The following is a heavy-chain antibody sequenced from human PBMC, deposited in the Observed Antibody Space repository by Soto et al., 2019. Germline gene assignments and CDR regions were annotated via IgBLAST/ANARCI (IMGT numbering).Heavy chain of an antibody. J-gene: IGHJ4*02. CDR2: IYHSGST. D-gene: IGHD5-12*01. CDR1: GGSISSSNW. V-gene: IGHV4-4*02. CDR3: ASSGYDGGVFDY. Sequence: QVQLQESGPGLVKPSGTLSLTCAVSGGSISSSNWWRWVRQPPGKGLAWFGEIYHSGSTNYNQSLKSRVTISVDKYKNQFSLKLSYVNAADTAVYYCASSGYDGGVFDYWGQGTLVTVSS.